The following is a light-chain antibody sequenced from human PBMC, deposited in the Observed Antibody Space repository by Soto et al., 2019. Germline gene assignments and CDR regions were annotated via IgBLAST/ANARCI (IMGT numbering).Light chain of an antibody. Sequence: QSVLTQPASVSGSPGQSITISCTGTSSDVGGYNYVSWYQQHPGKAPKLMIYEVSNRPSGVSNRFSGSKSGNTASLTISGLQAEDDADYYFTSYTTTSTVVFGGGTKLTVL. CDR2: EVS. CDR1: SSDVGGYNY. CDR3: TSYTTTSTVV. J-gene: IGLJ2*01. V-gene: IGLV2-14*01.